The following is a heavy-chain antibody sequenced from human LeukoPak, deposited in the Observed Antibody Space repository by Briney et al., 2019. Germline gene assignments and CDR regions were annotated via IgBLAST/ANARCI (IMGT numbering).Heavy chain of an antibody. J-gene: IGHJ3*02. V-gene: IGHV1-8*02. Sequence: GASVKVSCKASGYSFTTYDLNWLRQAPGQGLEWMGWVNPNNGDTGFAQKFQGRVTVTRNTAINTAYMELRSLRPEDTAMHYCARVRGVERITLFGVIVSRGALDIWGQGTMVSVSS. D-gene: IGHD3-3*01. CDR3: ARVRGVERITLFGVIVSRGALDI. CDR2: VNPNNGDT. CDR1: GYSFTTYD.